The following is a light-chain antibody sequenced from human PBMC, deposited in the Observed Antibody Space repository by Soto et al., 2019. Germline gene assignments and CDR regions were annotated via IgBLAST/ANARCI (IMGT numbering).Light chain of an antibody. J-gene: IGKJ5*01. V-gene: IGKV1-9*01. CDR3: QQLNTYPIT. CDR2: AAS. CDR1: QDIRNY. Sequence: DIQLAQSPGFVSSSVGGRVTITCRASQDIRNYLAWYQQKPGKAPNLLIYAASTLQSGVPSRFSGSGSGTGFTLTISSLQPQDFATYFCQQLNTYPITFGQGTRLEI.